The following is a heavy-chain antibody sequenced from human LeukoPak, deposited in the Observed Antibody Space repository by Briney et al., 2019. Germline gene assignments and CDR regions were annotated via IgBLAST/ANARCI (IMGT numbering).Heavy chain of an antibody. J-gene: IGHJ3*02. CDR1: GGSISSYY. CDR3: ARHWGGYPPRDAFDI. D-gene: IGHD5-12*01. V-gene: IGHV4-4*07. CDR2: IYTSGST. Sequence: PSETLYLTCTVSGGSISSYYWSWIRQPAGKGLEWIGRIYTSGSTNYNPSLKSRVTISVDKSKNQFSLKLSSVTAADTAVYYCARHWGGYPPRDAFDIWGQGTMVTVSS.